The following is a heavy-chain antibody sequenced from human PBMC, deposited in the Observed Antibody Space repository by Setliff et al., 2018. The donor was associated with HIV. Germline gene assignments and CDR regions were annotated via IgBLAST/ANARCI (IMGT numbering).Heavy chain of an antibody. CDR3: AKTVVGDSYALPNDGFDI. J-gene: IGHJ3*02. CDR2: IYSSGST. CDR1: GVSISTYF. V-gene: IGHV4-59*01. Sequence: PSETLSLTCTVSGVSISTYFWIWIRQSPGKGLEWIGYIYSSGSTNSNPSLSSRVSMSVDTSKSQFSLKLTSVTAADTAVYYCAKTVVGDSYALPNDGFDIWGQGTMVTVSS. D-gene: IGHD3-16*01.